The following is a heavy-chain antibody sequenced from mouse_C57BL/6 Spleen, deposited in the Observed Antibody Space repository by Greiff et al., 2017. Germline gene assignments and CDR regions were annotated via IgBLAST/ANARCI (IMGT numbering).Heavy chain of an antibody. V-gene: IGHV2-6*03. CDR3: ARAYYSNYKEGAMDY. Sequence: QVQLQQSGPGLVAPSQSLSITCTVSGFSLTSYGVHWVRPPPGKGLEWLVVIWSDGSTTYNSALKSRLSISKDNSKSQVFLKMNSLQTDDTAMYYCARAYYSNYKEGAMDYWGQGTSVTVSS. D-gene: IGHD2-5*01. CDR1: GFSLTSYG. CDR2: IWSDGST. J-gene: IGHJ4*01.